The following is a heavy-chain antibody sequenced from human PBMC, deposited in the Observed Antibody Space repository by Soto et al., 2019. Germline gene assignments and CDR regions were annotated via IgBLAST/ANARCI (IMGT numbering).Heavy chain of an antibody. J-gene: IGHJ4*02. CDR2: ISGSGGST. Sequence: AGSLRLSCAASGFTVSSYAMSWARQAPGKGLEWVSAISGSGGSTYYADSVKGRFTISRDNSKNTLYLKMNSLRAEDTAVYYCAKSAGYSGYDPGIYFDYWGQGTLVTVSS. V-gene: IGHV3-23*01. D-gene: IGHD5-12*01. CDR3: AKSAGYSGYDPGIYFDY. CDR1: GFTVSSYA.